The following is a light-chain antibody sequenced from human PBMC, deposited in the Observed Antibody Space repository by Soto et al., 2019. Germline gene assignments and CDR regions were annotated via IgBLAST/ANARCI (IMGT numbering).Light chain of an antibody. CDR1: QSVRSN. Sequence: EIVMTQSPATLSVSPGDRVTLSCRASQSVRSNSAWYQQKPGQPPRLLIYAASTRATGVPARFSGGGSGTEFILTISSLQSEDFAVYYCQQHTDWPPITFGQGTRLEIK. CDR3: QQHTDWPPIT. CDR2: AAS. V-gene: IGKV3-15*01. J-gene: IGKJ5*01.